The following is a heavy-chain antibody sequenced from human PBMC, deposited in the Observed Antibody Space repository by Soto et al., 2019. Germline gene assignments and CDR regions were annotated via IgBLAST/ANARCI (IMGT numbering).Heavy chain of an antibody. CDR3: ARAPLGYYDSSGYYGWDFDY. Sequence: WGSLRLSCAASGFTFSSYSMNWVRQAPGKGLEWVSSISSSSSYIYYADSVKGRFTISRDNAKNSLYLQMNSLRAEDTAVYYCARAPLGYYDSSGYYGWDFDYWGQGTLVTVSS. CDR2: ISSSSSYI. J-gene: IGHJ4*02. V-gene: IGHV3-21*01. CDR1: GFTFSSYS. D-gene: IGHD3-22*01.